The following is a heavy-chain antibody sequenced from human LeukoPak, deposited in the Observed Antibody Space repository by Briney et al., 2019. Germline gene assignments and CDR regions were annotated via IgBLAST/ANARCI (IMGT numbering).Heavy chain of an antibody. CDR3: ARGNSGDS. Sequence: ASVKVSCKASGYTFSAYYIHWVRQAPGQGLGWMGWIDPNRGTTKYAPNFQGRVTITRDTSISTAYMELGSLTSDDTAMFYCARGNSGDSWGQGTLVTVSS. CDR2: IDPNRGTT. J-gene: IGHJ4*02. CDR1: GYTFSAYY. V-gene: IGHV1-2*02. D-gene: IGHD4-23*01.